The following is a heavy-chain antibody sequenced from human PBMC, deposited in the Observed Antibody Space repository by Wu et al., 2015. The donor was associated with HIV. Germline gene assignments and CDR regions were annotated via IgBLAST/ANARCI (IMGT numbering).Heavy chain of an antibody. V-gene: IGHV1-46*01. CDR1: GYTFINYY. D-gene: IGHD3-22*01. CDR2: INPSGGST. CDR3: ARGSGVYYDSTGGRFDP. J-gene: IGHJ5*02. Sequence: QVQLVQSGAEMKKPGASVKVSCKASGYTFINYYMHWVRQAPGQGLEWMGIINPSGGSTSYAQKFQGRVTMTRDTSTSTVYMELSSLRSEDTAVYYCARGSGVYYDSTGGRFDPWGQGTLVTVSS.